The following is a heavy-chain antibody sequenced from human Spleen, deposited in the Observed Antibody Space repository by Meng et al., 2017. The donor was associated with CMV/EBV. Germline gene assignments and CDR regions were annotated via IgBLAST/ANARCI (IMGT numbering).Heavy chain of an antibody. D-gene: IGHD7-27*01. V-gene: IGHV1-2*02. Sequence: ASVKVSCKASGFIFTGYFMHWVRQAPGQGLEWMGWINPNSGDTNYAQKFRGRVTMTTDTSTSTAYMELRSLRFDDTAVYYCARMGRNKYGEDNWFDPWGQGTLVTVSS. J-gene: IGHJ5*02. CDR2: INPNSGDT. CDR3: ARMGRNKYGEDNWFDP. CDR1: GFIFTGYF.